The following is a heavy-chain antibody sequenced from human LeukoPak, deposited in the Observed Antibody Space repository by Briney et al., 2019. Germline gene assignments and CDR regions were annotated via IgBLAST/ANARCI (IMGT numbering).Heavy chain of an antibody. CDR1: GFTFSTCS. J-gene: IGHJ4*02. CDR2: ISSDSRYI. V-gene: IGHV3-21*01. CDR3: ARDGTGWSRDY. Sequence: GGSLRLSCAASGFTFSTCSMNWVRQAPGEGLEWVSSISSDSRYIYYADSVKGRFTISRDNAKRSLYLQMSSLRAEDTAVYYCARDGTGWSRDYWGQGTLVTVSS. D-gene: IGHD6-19*01.